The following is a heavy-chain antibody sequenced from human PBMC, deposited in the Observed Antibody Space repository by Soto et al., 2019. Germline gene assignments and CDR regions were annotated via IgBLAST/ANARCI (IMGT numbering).Heavy chain of an antibody. CDR1: GYTFTHYY. J-gene: IGHJ4*02. Sequence: ASVKVSCKASGYTFTHYYIHWVRQAPGQGLEWMGIINPNGGITTYAQKFRAGFTMTRDTSTSTVYLEPSSLRSEDSAIYYCATSVNSAMAFDYWGQGTLVTVSS. D-gene: IGHD5-18*01. V-gene: IGHV1-46*01. CDR2: INPNGGIT. CDR3: ATSVNSAMAFDY.